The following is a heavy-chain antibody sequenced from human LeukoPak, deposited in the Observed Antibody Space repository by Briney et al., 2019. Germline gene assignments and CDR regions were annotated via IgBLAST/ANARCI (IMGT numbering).Heavy chain of an antibody. CDR2: INPNSGGT. Sequence: GASVKVSCKAFGYTFTGYYMHWVRQAPGQGLEWMGRINPNSGGTNYAQKFQGRVTMTRDTSISTAYMELSRLRSDDTAVYYCARDHEYYYDSSGFDYWGQGTLVTVSS. CDR3: ARDHEYYYDSSGFDY. CDR1: GYTFTGYY. J-gene: IGHJ4*02. D-gene: IGHD3-22*01. V-gene: IGHV1-2*06.